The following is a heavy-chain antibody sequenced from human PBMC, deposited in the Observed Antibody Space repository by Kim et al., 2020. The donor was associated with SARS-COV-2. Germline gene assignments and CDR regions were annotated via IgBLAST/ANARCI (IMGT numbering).Heavy chain of an antibody. D-gene: IGHD3-10*01. Sequence: GGSLRLSCAASGFTFSSYSMNWVRQAPGKGLEWVSSISSSSSYIYYADSVKGRFTISRDNAKNSLYLQMNSLRAEDTAVYYCARCITMVRGVHYGMDVWGQGTTVTVSS. J-gene: IGHJ6*02. CDR3: ARCITMVRGVHYGMDV. V-gene: IGHV3-21*01. CDR1: GFTFSSYS. CDR2: ISSSSSYI.